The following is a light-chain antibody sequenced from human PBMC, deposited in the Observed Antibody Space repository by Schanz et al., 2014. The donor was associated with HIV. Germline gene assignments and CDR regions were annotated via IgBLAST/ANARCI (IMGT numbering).Light chain of an antibody. Sequence: EIVLTQSPGSLSLSPGGRATLSCGASQRLSSSYLAWYQQKRHQPPRLLIYGASTRTTGIPARFSGSGSGTELTVTISSLRSEDFAVYYCQQYAFWPITFGQGTRLEI. CDR1: QRLSSSY. J-gene: IGKJ5*01. CDR2: GAS. V-gene: IGKV3-20*01. CDR3: QQYAFWPIT.